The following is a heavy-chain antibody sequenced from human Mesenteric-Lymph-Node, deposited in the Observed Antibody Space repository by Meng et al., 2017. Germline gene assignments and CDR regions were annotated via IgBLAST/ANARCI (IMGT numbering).Heavy chain of an antibody. J-gene: IGHJ4*02. V-gene: IGHV3-48*03. Sequence: GESLKISCAASGFNFSSYEMNWVRQAPGKGLEWVSYISSSGSTIYYADSVKGRFTISRDNAKNSLYLQMNSLRAEDTAVYYCARDLDSSGYYPDYWGQGTLVTVSS. D-gene: IGHD3-22*01. CDR3: ARDLDSSGYYPDY. CDR1: GFNFSSYE. CDR2: ISSSGSTI.